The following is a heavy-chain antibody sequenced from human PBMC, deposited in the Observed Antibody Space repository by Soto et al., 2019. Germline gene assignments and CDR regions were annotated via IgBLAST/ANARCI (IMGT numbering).Heavy chain of an antibody. J-gene: IGHJ4*02. CDR2: INGRSNYK. CDR3: VREDGVVGASSAFDS. CDR1: GFALTTYT. Sequence: VGSLRLSCVASGFALTTYTMNWVRQAPGTGLEWVSSINGRSNYKYYSDSVKGRFTVSGDNAQNSLFLQMSRLGPEDTAVYYCVREDGVVGASSAFDSWGQGTLVTVSS. V-gene: IGHV3-21*01. D-gene: IGHD1-26*01.